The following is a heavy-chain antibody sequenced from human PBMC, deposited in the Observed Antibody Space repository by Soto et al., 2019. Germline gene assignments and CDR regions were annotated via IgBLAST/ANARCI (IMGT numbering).Heavy chain of an antibody. V-gene: IGHV1-69*13. CDR3: ARGGYDFWSGSRGYYYYGMDV. CDR2: IIPIFGTA. D-gene: IGHD3-3*01. J-gene: IGHJ6*02. Sequence: GASVKVSCKASGGTFSSYAISWVRQAPGQGLEWMGGIIPIFGTANYTQKFQGRVTITADESTSTAYMELSSLRSEDTAVYYCARGGYDFWSGSRGYYYYGMDVWGQGTTVTVSS. CDR1: GGTFSSYA.